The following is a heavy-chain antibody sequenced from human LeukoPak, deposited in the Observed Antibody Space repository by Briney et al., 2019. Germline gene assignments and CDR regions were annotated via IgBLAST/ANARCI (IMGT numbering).Heavy chain of an antibody. V-gene: IGHV1-2*02. Sequence: ASVKVSCKASGYTFTSYYMHWVRQAPGQGLEWMGIINPSGGSTNYAQKFQGRVTMTRDTSISTAYMELSRLRSDDTAVYYCARVITFGGVIVNWFDPWGQGTLVTVSS. CDR2: INPSGGST. CDR3: ARVITFGGVIVNWFDP. J-gene: IGHJ5*02. CDR1: GYTFTSYY. D-gene: IGHD3-16*02.